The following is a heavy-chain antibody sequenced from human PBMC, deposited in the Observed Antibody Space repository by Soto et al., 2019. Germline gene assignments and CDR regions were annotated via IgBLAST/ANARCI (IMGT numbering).Heavy chain of an antibody. Sequence: SETLSLTCAVSGASISTNNWWNWVRQPPGQGLERIGEVYHSGSTNCNPSLKSRVTISIDKSKNQFSLRLTSMTASDTAVHHCAVQVIGELDNWSPETL. CDR1: GASISTNNW. CDR2: VYHSGST. J-gene: IGHJ4*02. CDR3: AVQVIGELDN. V-gene: IGHV4-4*02. D-gene: IGHD3-3*01.